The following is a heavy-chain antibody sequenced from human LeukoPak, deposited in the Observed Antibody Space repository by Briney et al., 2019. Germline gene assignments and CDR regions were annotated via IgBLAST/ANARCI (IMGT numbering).Heavy chain of an antibody. CDR1: GFTFTSYG. V-gene: IGHV3-30*03. D-gene: IGHD1-26*01. J-gene: IGHJ4*02. CDR2: ISYDGSNK. CDR3: ARDTFSGSYAY. Sequence: GGSLRLSCAASGFTFTSYGMHWVCQAPGKGLEWVAVISYDGSNKYYADSVKGRFTISRDNSKNTLYLQMNSLRAEDTAVYYCARDTFSGSYAYWGQGTLVTVSS.